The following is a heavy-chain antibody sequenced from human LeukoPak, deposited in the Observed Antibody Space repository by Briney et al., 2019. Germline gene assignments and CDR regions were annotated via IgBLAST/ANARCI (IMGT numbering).Heavy chain of an antibody. Sequence: GSLRLSCAASGFTFSYHWMHWVRQVPGKGPVWVSRIDGGGSSISYADSVKGRFTISRDNSKNTLYLQMNSLRAEDTAVYYCARAKLELLISYYFDYWGQGTLVTVSS. CDR2: IDGGGSSI. CDR1: GFTFSYHW. V-gene: IGHV3-74*01. J-gene: IGHJ4*02. D-gene: IGHD1-7*01. CDR3: ARAKLELLISYYFDY.